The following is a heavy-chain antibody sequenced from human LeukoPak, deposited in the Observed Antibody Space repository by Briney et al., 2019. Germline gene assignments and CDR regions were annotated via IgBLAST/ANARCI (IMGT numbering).Heavy chain of an antibody. J-gene: IGHJ4*02. Sequence: PGGSLRLSCAASGFTFNTYSMNWVRQAPGKGLEWVSYISSSSTTKKYADSVKGRFTISRDNAKNSLYLQMNSLGDEDTAVYYCAIGPYCSSSSCLPFGYWGQGTLVTVSS. CDR3: AIGPYCSSSSCLPFGY. D-gene: IGHD2-2*01. CDR2: ISSSSTTK. CDR1: GFTFNTYS. V-gene: IGHV3-48*02.